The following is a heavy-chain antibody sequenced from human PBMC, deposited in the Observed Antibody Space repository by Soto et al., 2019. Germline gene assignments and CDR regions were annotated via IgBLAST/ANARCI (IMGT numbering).Heavy chain of an antibody. V-gene: IGHV1-69*13. J-gene: IGHJ4*02. CDR1: GGTFSSYA. CDR3: ASCIAARFDFDY. CDR2: VIPIFGTA. Sequence: SVKVSCKASGGTFSSYAISWLRQAPGQGLEWMGGVIPIFGTANYAQKFQGRVTITADESTSTAYMELSSLRSEDTAVYYCASCIAARFDFDYWGQGTLVTVSS. D-gene: IGHD6-6*01.